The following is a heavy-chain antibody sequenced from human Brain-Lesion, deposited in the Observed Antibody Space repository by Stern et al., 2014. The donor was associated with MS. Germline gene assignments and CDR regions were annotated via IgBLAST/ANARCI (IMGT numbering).Heavy chain of an antibody. D-gene: IGHD6-6*01. CDR3: ARRGDSSSSGFDY. Sequence: VQLXQSGAEVKKPGESLKISCKGSGYRFTSNWIGWVRQMPGKGLEWMGIIWPGDSDTRYSPSFQGQVTISADKSISTAYLQWSSLQASDTAMYYCARRGDSSSSGFDYWGQGTLVIVSS. J-gene: IGHJ4*02. CDR2: IWPGDSDT. V-gene: IGHV5-51*01. CDR1: GYRFTSNW.